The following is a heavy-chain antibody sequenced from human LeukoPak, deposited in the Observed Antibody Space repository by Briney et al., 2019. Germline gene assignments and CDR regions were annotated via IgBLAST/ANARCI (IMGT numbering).Heavy chain of an antibody. CDR1: GGSISTGSTSSYY. V-gene: IGHV4-4*07. CDR2: IYTSGTT. Sequence: SETLSLTCTVSGGSISTGSTSSYYWSWVRQPAGKGLEWIGRIYTSGTTNYNPSLKSRVTMSVDTSKNQFSLKVNSVTAADTAVYYCARGAPSDYWGQGTLVTVSS. CDR3: ARGAPSDY. J-gene: IGHJ4*02.